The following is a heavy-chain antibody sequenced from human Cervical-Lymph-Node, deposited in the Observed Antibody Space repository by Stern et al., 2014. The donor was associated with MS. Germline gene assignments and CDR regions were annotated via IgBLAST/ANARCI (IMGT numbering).Heavy chain of an antibody. CDR2: INPSGGST. J-gene: IGHJ3*02. CDR3: ASDSSALDAFDI. Sequence: VQLVESGGEVKKPGASVKVSCKASGYTFTSYYMHWVRQAPGKGLEWMGIINPSGGSTSYAQKFQGRVTMTRDTSTSTVYMELSSLRSEDTAVYYCASDSSALDAFDIWGQGTMVTVSS. CDR1: GYTFTSYY. D-gene: IGHD3-22*01. V-gene: IGHV1-46*01.